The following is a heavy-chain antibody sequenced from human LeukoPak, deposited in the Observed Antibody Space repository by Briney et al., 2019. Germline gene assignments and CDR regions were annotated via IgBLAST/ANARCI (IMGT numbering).Heavy chain of an antibody. CDR3: ARMSTMVRGMPREMDV. D-gene: IGHD3-10*01. Sequence: GGSLRLSCAASGFTFSSYSMNWDRQAPGKGLEWVSSISSSSSYIYYADPVKGRFTISRDNAKNSLYLQMNSLRAEDTAVYYCARMSTMVRGMPREMDVWGQGTTVTVSS. J-gene: IGHJ6*02. CDR1: GFTFSSYS. V-gene: IGHV3-21*01. CDR2: ISSSSSYI.